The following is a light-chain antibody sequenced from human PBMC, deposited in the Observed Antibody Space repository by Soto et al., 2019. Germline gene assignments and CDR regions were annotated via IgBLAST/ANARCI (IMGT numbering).Light chain of an antibody. CDR1: SGSIASNY. J-gene: IGLJ7*01. CDR2: EDN. V-gene: IGLV6-57*04. Sequence: NFMLTQPHSVSESPGKTVTISCTRSSGSIASNYVQWYQQRPGSAPTTVIYEDNQRPSGVPDRFSGSIDSSSNSASLTISGLKTEDEADYYCQSYGSSNLPAVFGGGTKLTVL. CDR3: QSYGSSNLPAV.